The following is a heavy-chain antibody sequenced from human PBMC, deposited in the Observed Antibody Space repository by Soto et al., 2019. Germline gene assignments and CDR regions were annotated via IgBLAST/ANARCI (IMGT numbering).Heavy chain of an antibody. D-gene: IGHD5-18*01. CDR3: ASSLLVGYGLEGESD. V-gene: IGHV1-18*01. CDR1: GYTFTSYG. CDR2: ISAYNGNT. Sequence: QVQLVQSGAEVKKPGASVKVSCKASGYTFTSYGISWVRQAPGQGLEWMGWISAYNGNTNYAQKLQGRVTMTTDTSTSTAYMELRSLRSDDAAVYYWASSLLVGYGLEGESDWGQGTLVTVSS. J-gene: IGHJ4*02.